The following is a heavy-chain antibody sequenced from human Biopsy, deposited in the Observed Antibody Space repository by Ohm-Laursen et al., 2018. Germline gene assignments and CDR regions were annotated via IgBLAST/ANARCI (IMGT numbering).Heavy chain of an antibody. J-gene: IGHJ6*02. CDR3: ARTPILIVSAGLVYRHRRHLQGMDV. V-gene: IGHV2-70*11. D-gene: IGHD6-13*01. CDR2: VDWDDYQ. CDR1: GFSLSARGMC. Sequence: TQTLTLTRSFSGFSLSARGMCVSWIRQAPGKALEWLARVDWDDYQDYSASLQTKLSISKDTSNDQVVLTVNNVDPADTATYYCARTPILIVSAGLVYRHRRHLQGMDVWGQGIAVTVS.